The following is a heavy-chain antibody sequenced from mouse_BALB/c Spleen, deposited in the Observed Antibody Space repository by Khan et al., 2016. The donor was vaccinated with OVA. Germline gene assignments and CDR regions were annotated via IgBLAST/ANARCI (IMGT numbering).Heavy chain of an antibody. J-gene: IGHJ2*01. CDR2: ISSCGNYT. CDR3: ATVYCYGSRVYVDY. CDR1: GFTFSSYG. V-gene: IGHV5-6*01. D-gene: IGHD1-1*01. Sequence: EVELVGSGGDLVKPGGSLKLSCTASGFTFSSYGMSWVRQTPDKGLEWVATISSCGNYTYYPDSVKGRFTISRDNATNTLYLQISSLKSEDTAMYFCATVYCYGSRVYVDYWGQGTTLTVAS.